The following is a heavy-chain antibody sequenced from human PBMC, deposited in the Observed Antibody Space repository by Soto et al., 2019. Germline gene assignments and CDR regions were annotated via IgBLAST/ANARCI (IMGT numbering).Heavy chain of an antibody. J-gene: IGHJ6*02. V-gene: IGHV4-31*03. CDR3: ARWHSSSGYYGMDV. D-gene: IGHD6-25*01. CDR1: GGSISSGGYY. Sequence: SETLSLTCTVSGGSISSGGYYWSWIRQHPGKGLEWIGYIYYSGSTYYNPSFKSRVIVSVDTSRNQFALKLNSVTAADTAVYYCARWHSSSGYYGMDVWGQGTTVTVSS. CDR2: IYYSGST.